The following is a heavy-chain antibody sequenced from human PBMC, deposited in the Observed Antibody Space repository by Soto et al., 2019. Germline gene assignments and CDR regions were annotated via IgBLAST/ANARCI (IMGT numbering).Heavy chain of an antibody. V-gene: IGHV4-59*01. J-gene: IGHJ4*02. CDR3: ARESDH. Sequence: SETLSLTCTVSGGSIFSDDWTWIRQPPGKGLEWIGYISRGGSSRYAPSLKGRVTFSTDTSKNQVSLKLTYVTVEDTAVYYCARESDHWGQGTLVTVSS. CDR1: GGSIFSDD. CDR2: ISRGGSS.